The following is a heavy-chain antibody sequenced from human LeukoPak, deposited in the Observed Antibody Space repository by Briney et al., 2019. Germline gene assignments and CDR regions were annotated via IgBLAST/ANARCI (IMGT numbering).Heavy chain of an antibody. J-gene: IGHJ3*02. V-gene: IGHV1-69*05. CDR2: IIPIFGTA. Sequence: ASAKVSCKASGGTFSSYAISWLRQAPGQGLEWMGGIIPIFGTANYAQKFQGRVTITTDESTSTAYMELSSLRSEDTAVYYCARGGRATIRRRDDAFDIWGQGTMVTVSS. CDR3: ARGGRATIRRRDDAFDI. D-gene: IGHD5-24*01. CDR1: GGTFSSYA.